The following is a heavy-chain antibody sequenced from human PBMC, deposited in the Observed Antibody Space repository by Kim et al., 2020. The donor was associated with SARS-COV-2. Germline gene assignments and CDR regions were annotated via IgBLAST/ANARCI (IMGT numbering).Heavy chain of an antibody. CDR2: LYSSGSV. J-gene: IGHJ4*01. D-gene: IGHD3-16*01. V-gene: IGHV4-39*07. Sequence: SETLSLTCTVPGDSFSNSGHYWGWIRQPPGKGLQWIGSLYSSGSVYYNPSLRSRVTVSLDASKKQFSLKLSSLTAAYTAVYYCARSMGGHDSIVVFDYWG. CDR3: ARSMGGHDSIVVFDY. CDR1: GDSFSNSGHY.